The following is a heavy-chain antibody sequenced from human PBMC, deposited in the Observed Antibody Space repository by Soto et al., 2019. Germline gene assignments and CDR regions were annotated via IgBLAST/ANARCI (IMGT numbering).Heavy chain of an antibody. Sequence: QLQLQETGPGLVKPSETLSLTCTVSGASIKSRNYFWGWIRQPPGKGLEFVGSIHSSGGTYYNPSFKSRVTVSVDLSNSHFSLSLKSLTATDTAVYYCGRLAEAATGHTDFDFWGQGTLVTVSS. V-gene: IGHV4-39*02. D-gene: IGHD2-15*01. CDR3: GRLAEAATGHTDFDF. J-gene: IGHJ4*02. CDR1: GASIKSRNYF. CDR2: IHSSGGT.